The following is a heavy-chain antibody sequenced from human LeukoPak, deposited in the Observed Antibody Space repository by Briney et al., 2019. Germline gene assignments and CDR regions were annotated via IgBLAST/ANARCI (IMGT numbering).Heavy chain of an antibody. J-gene: IGHJ6*03. Sequence: SETLSLTCTVSGGSISSGSYYWSWIRQPAGKGLEWIGRIYTSGSTNYNPSLKSRVTISVDTSKNQFSLKLSSVTAADTAVYYCARVALERGYSYGYGGDYYMDVWGKGTTVTVSS. D-gene: IGHD5-18*01. CDR2: IYTSGST. V-gene: IGHV4-61*02. CDR3: ARVALERGYSYGYGGDYYMDV. CDR1: GGSISSGSYY.